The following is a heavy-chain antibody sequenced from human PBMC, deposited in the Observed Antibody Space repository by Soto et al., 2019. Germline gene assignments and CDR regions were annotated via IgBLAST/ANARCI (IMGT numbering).Heavy chain of an antibody. Sequence: SETLSLTCAVYGGFFSGYYWRWIRQPPGKGLEWIGEINHSGSTNYNPSLKSRVTISVDTSKNQFSLKLSSVTAADTAVYYCARHFSVDYFDYWGQGALVTVS. CDR3: ARHFSVDYFDY. CDR1: GGFFSGYY. V-gene: IGHV4-34*01. CDR2: INHSGST. J-gene: IGHJ4*02.